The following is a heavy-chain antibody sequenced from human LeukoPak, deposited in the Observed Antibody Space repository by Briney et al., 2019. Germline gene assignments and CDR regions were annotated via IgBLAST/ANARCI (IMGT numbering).Heavy chain of an antibody. CDR2: ISTDGSTT. Sequence: PGGSLRLSCAASGFTFSSYWMHWVRQAPGKGLVWVSRISTDGSTTSYADSVKGRFTISRDNAKNSLYLQMNSLRAEDTALYYCARDASIQPFDSWGQGTLVTVSS. J-gene: IGHJ4*02. V-gene: IGHV3-74*01. CDR1: GFTFSSYW. D-gene: IGHD5-18*01. CDR3: ARDASIQPFDS.